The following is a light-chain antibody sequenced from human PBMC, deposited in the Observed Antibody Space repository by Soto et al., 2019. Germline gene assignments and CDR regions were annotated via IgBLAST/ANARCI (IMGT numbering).Light chain of an antibody. V-gene: IGLV1-40*01. CDR2: GNS. Sequence: QSVLTQPPSVCGAPMQRVTISCTGSSSNIGAGYDVHWYQQLPGTAPKLLIYGNSNRPSGVPDRFSGSKSGTSASLAITGLQAEDEADYYCQSYDSSLSGWGVFGGGTKLTVL. J-gene: IGLJ2*01. CDR1: SSNIGAGYD. CDR3: QSYDSSLSGWGV.